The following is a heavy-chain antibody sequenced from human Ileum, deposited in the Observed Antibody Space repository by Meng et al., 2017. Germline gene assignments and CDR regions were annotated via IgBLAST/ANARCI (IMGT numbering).Heavy chain of an antibody. D-gene: IGHD3-10*01. CDR3: ARDGHYYGSGSYKYYYYGMDV. CDR2: ISAYNGNT. J-gene: IGHJ6*02. CDR1: GYTFTSYG. V-gene: IGHV1-18*01. Sequence: ASVKVSCKASGYTFTSYGISWVRQAPGQGLEWMGWISAYNGNTNYAQKLQGRVTMTTDTSTSTAYMELRSLRSDDTAVYYCARDGHYYGSGSYKYYYYGMDVWGQGTMVTVSS.